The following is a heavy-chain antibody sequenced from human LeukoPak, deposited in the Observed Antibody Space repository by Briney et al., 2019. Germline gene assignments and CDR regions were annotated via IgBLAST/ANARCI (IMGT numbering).Heavy chain of an antibody. CDR3: ARDSYGSYYYYYMDV. J-gene: IGHJ6*03. D-gene: IGHD5-18*01. CDR2: IIPIFGTA. CDR1: GGTFSSYA. V-gene: IGHV1-69*06. Sequence: ASVKVSCKASGGTFSSYAISWVRQAPGQGLEWMGGIIPIFGTANYAQKFQGRVTITADKSTSTAYMELSNLRSEDTAVYYCARDSYGSYYYYYMDVWGKGTTVTVSS.